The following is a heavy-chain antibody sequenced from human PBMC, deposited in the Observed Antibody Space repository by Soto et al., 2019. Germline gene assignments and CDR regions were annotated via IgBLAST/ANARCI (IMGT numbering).Heavy chain of an antibody. CDR3: ARVRNIPGNHDYGDYGLRLFAGNYYYYYMDV. V-gene: IGHV1-8*01. CDR1: GYTFTSYD. J-gene: IGHJ6*03. Sequence: ASVKVSCKASGYTFTSYDINWVRQATGQGLEWMGWMNPNSGNTGYAQKFQGRVTMTRNTSISTAYMELSSLRSEDTAVYYCARVRNIPGNHDYGDYGLRLFAGNYYYYYMDVWGKGTTVTVSS. D-gene: IGHD4-17*01. CDR2: MNPNSGNT.